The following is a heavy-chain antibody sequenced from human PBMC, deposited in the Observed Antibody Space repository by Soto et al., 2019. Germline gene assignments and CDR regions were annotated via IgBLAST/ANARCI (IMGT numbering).Heavy chain of an antibody. CDR2: ISAYNGNT. D-gene: IGHD3-9*01. CDR1: GYTFTSHG. CDR3: ARDLRYFDWLTVSLDWFDP. V-gene: IGHV1-18*01. Sequence: ASVKVSCKASGYTFTSHGVRWVRQAPGQGLEWMGWISAYNGNTNYAQKLQGRVTMTTDTSTSTAYMELRSLRSDDTAVYYCARDLRYFDWLTVSLDWFDPWGQGTLVTVSS. J-gene: IGHJ5*02.